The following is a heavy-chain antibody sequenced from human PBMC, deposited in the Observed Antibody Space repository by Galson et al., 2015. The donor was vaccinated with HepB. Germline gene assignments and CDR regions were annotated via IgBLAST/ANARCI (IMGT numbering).Heavy chain of an antibody. CDR2: MNPNSGNT. D-gene: IGHD3-10*01. J-gene: IGHJ5*02. Sequence: SVKVSCKASGYTFTSYDINWVRQATGQGLEWMGWMNPNSGNTGYAQKFQGRVTMTRNTSISTAYMELSSLRSEDTAVYYCARSLVRGVIKRFGWFDPWGQGTLVTVSS. CDR3: ARSLVRGVIKRFGWFDP. CDR1: GYTFTSYD. V-gene: IGHV1-8*01.